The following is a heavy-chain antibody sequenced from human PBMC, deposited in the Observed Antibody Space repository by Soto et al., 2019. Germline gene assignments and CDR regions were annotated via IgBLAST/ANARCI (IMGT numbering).Heavy chain of an antibody. CDR3: VKWGDDSKYFHH. CDR2: INGSGGRT. D-gene: IGHD2-21*02. V-gene: IGHV3-23*01. CDR1: EFIFSKFS. Sequence: GGSLRLSCAASEFIFSKFSRIWVRQAPGAGLEWVSGINGSGGRTFYADSVKGRFTISRDNFKNTLFMQMNSLKAEDTAIYYCVKWGDDSKYFHHWGQGTLVTVSS. J-gene: IGHJ1*01.